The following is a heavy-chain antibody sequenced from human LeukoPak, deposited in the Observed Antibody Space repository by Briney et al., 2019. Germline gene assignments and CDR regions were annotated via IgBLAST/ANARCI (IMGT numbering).Heavy chain of an antibody. Sequence: GASVKVSCKASGYTFTSYYMHWVRQSPGQGLEWMGWINTNTGNPVYAQGFTGRFVFSLDTLVRTAYLQINSLKAEDTAVYYCARSFVVVPGAIDWFDPWGQGTLVTVSS. J-gene: IGHJ5*02. CDR3: ARSFVVVPGAIDWFDP. D-gene: IGHD2-2*02. CDR1: GYTFTSYY. CDR2: INTNTGNP. V-gene: IGHV7-4-1*02.